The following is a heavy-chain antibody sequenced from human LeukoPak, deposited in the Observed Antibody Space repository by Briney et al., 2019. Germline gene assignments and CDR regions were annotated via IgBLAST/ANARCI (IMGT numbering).Heavy chain of an antibody. CDR3: VRRQWELQYFDL. J-gene: IGHJ2*01. Sequence: SETLSLTCTVSGGFISSYYWSWIRQPPGKGLEWIGYIYYSRTTEYNPSLKSRVTISADTSKNQSSLKLNSVTAADTAVYYCVRRQWELQYFDLWGRGTLVAVSS. D-gene: IGHD1-26*01. CDR1: GGFISSYY. V-gene: IGHV4-59*01. CDR2: IYYSRTT.